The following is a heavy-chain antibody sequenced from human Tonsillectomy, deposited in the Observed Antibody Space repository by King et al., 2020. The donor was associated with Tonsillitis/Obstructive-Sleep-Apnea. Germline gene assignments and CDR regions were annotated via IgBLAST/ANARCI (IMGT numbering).Heavy chain of an antibody. J-gene: IGHJ6*03. CDR3: TRDGGYCSSTSCYYYYMDV. CDR1: GFTFSNAW. V-gene: IGHV3-15*01. CDR2: IKSKTNGGTT. Sequence: VQLVESGGGLVKPGGSLRLSCAASGFTFSNAWMSWVRQAPGKGLEWLGRIKSKTNGGTTDYAAPVKGRFPISRDDSKNTLYLQMNSLKTEDTAVYYCTRDGGYCSSTSCYYYYMDVWGKGTTVTVSS. D-gene: IGHD2-2*01.